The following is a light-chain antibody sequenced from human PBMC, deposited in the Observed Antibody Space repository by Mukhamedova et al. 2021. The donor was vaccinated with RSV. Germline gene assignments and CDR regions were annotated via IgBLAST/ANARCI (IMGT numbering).Light chain of an antibody. CDR2: GAS. CDR3: QQYGSSPLT. CDR1: QSVSSN. V-gene: IGKV3-20*01. Sequence: LSCRASQSVSSNLAWYQQKPGQAPRLLIYGASSRATGIPDRFSGSGSGTDFTLTISRLEAEDFAVYYCQQYGSSPLTFGGGTKV. J-gene: IGKJ4*01.